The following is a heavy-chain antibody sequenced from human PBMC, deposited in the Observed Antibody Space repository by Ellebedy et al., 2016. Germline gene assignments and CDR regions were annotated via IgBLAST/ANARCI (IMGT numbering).Heavy chain of an antibody. Sequence: GESLKISCAAPGFTFSNAWMSWVRQAPGKGLEWVGRIKSKTDGGTTDYAAPVKGRFTISRDDSKNTLYLQMNSLKTEDTAVYYCTTVVATIWLNFDYWGQGTLVTVSS. D-gene: IGHD5-12*01. CDR1: GFTFSNAW. CDR2: IKSKTDGGTT. J-gene: IGHJ4*02. V-gene: IGHV3-15*01. CDR3: TTVVATIWLNFDY.